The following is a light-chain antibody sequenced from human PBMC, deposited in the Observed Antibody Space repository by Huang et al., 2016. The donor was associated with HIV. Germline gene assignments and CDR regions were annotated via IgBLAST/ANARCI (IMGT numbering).Light chain of an antibody. J-gene: IGKJ2*01. V-gene: IGKV3-15*01. CDR3: QQSHDWPPYT. CDR1: QSVSSN. CDR2: GAS. Sequence: ELVMTQSPVTLSVSPGESATLSCRASQSVSSNLAWYQQKPGQAPRLLIYGASTRATGIPARFSGSGSGTEFTLTISNLQSEDFAVYYCQQSHDWPPYTFGQGTKLEIK.